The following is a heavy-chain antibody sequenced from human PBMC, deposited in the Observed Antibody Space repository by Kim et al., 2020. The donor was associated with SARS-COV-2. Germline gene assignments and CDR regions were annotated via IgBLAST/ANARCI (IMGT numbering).Heavy chain of an antibody. CDR3: AREQHLRDGYNYVAY. V-gene: IGHV3-53*01. D-gene: IGHD5-12*01. CDR2: IYSGGST. J-gene: IGHJ4*02. Sequence: GGSLRLSCAASGFTVSSNYMSWVRQAPGKGLEWVSVIYSGGSTYYADSVKGRFTISRDNSKNTLYLQMNSLRAEDTAVYYCAREQHLRDGYNYVAYWGQGTLVTVSS. CDR1: GFTVSSNY.